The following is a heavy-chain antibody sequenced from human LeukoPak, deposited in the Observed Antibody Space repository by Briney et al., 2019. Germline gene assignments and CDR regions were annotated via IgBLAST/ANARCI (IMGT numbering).Heavy chain of an antibody. CDR1: GVALSRVRVN. J-gene: IGHJ3*02. CDR2: MYYSGST. CDR3: AREHSPWYSGTPGAFDI. Sequence: SGTLSLTCTVSGVALSRVRVNWSWIRQPPGKGLEWIGYMYYSGSTNYNPSLKSRITTSGDTSKNQFSLKLSSVTAADTAVYYCAREHSPWYSGTPGAFDIWGQGTMVTVSS. D-gene: IGHD1-26*01. V-gene: IGHV4-61*01.